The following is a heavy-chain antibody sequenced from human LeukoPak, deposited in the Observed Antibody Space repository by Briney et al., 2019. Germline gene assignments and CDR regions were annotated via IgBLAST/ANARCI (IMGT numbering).Heavy chain of an antibody. J-gene: IGHJ4*02. CDR2: IYYSGST. V-gene: IGHV4-59*01. CDR1: GGSISSYY. Sequence: PSETLSLTCTVSGGSISSYYWSWIRQPPGKGLEWIGYIYYSGSTNYNPSLKSRVTISVDTSKNQFSLKLSSVTAADTAVYYCARGGGHYSSSTDYWGQGTLVTVSS. CDR3: ARGGGHYSSSTDY. D-gene: IGHD6-6*01.